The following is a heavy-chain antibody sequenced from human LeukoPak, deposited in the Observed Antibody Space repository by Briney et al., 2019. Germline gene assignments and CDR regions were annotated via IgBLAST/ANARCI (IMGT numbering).Heavy chain of an antibody. V-gene: IGHV4-59*01. CDR2: IYYSGST. CDR1: GGSISSYY. Sequence: ASETLSLTCTVSGGSISSYYWSWIRQPPGKGLEWIGYIYYSGSTNYNPSLKSRVTISVDMSKNQFSLKLSSVTAADTAVYYCARGREVAVAGLLFDYWGQGTLVTVSS. J-gene: IGHJ4*02. D-gene: IGHD6-19*01. CDR3: ARGREVAVAGLLFDY.